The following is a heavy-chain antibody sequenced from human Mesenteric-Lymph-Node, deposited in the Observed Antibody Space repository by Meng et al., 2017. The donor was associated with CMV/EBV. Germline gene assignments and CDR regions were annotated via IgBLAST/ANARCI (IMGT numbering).Heavy chain of an antibody. Sequence: QLQLQESGPGLVKPSETLSLTCTVSGGSISSSSYYWGWIRQPPGKGLEWIGSIYYSGSTYYNPSLESRVTISVDTSKNQFSLKLSSVTAADTAVYYRARPHYYGSGSSPWFDPWGQGTLVTVSS. CDR3: ARPHYYGSGSSPWFDP. V-gene: IGHV4-39*01. D-gene: IGHD3-10*01. J-gene: IGHJ5*02. CDR2: IYYSGST. CDR1: GGSISSSSYY.